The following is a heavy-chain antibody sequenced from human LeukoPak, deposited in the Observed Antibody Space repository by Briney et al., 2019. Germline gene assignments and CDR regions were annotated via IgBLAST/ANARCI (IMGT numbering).Heavy chain of an antibody. J-gene: IGHJ4*02. V-gene: IGHV3-7*01. CDR2: IKQDGSEK. Sequence: PGGSLRLSCAASGFTFSNYWMSWVRQAPGKGLEWVANIKQDGSEKYYVDSVKGRFTISRDNAKNLLYLQMNSLRAEDTAVYYCARFGDFWSGYYGDYWGQGALVTVSS. CDR1: GFTFSNYW. CDR3: ARFGDFWSGYYGDY. D-gene: IGHD3-3*01.